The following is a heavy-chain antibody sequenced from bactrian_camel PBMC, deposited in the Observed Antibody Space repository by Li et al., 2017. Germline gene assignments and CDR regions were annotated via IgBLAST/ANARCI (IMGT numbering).Heavy chain of an antibody. D-gene: IGHD2*01. V-gene: IGHV3S55*01. CDR1: VYTSGFWC. CDR2: IEHDGGA. Sequence: QVQLVESGGATVEAGGSLRLSCTSNVYTSGFWCMAWFRQAPGKDRERVAGIEHDGGAVYGDWVKGRFTVSQDTPKRTLDLQLNNLRPEDTAVYVCAARRSVGLCSFGNDDYWGQGTQVTVS. J-gene: IGHJ4*01. CDR3: AARRSVGLCSFGNDDY.